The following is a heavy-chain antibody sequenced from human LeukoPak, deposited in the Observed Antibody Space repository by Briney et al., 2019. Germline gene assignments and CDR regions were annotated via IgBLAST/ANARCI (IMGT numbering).Heavy chain of an antibody. CDR3: ARDKSGIAAAGTDTLFDY. J-gene: IGHJ4*02. D-gene: IGHD6-13*01. Sequence: SETLSLTCTVSGGSISSYYWSWIRQPAGKGLEWIGRIYTSGSTNYNPSLKSRVTMPVDTSKNQFSLKLSSVTAADTAVYYCARDKSGIAAAGTDTLFDYWGQGTPVTVSS. V-gene: IGHV4-4*07. CDR1: GGSISSYY. CDR2: IYTSGST.